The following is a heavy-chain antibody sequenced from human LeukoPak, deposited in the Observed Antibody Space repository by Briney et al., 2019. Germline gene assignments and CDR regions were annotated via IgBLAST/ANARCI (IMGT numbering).Heavy chain of an antibody. D-gene: IGHD3-10*01. CDR3: ANLHYGSGSVSDF. Sequence: GESLKISCKGSGYNFISWMRQMPGKGLEWMGRIDPSDSYATYNPSFQGHVTISGDKSINTAYLQWSSLKASDTAMYYCANLHYGSGSVSDFWGQGALVTVSS. CDR1: GYNF. J-gene: IGHJ4*02. CDR2: IDPSDSYA. V-gene: IGHV5-10-1*01.